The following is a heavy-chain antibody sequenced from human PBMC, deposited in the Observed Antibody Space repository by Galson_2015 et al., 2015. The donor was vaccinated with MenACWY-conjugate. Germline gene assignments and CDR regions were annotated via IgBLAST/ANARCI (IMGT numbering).Heavy chain of an antibody. CDR1: GYTLTELS. D-gene: IGHD1-26*01. Sequence: SVKVSCKVSGYTLTELSMHWVRQAPGKGLEWMGGFDPEDGETIYAQKFQGRVTMTEDTSTDTAYMELSSLRSEDTAVYYCATDGSSGSSLFDYWGQGTLVTVSS. CDR2: FDPEDGET. CDR3: ATDGSSGSSLFDY. V-gene: IGHV1-24*01. J-gene: IGHJ4*02.